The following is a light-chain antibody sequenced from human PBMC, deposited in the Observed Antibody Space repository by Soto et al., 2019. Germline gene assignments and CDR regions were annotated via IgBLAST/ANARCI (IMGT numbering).Light chain of an antibody. CDR3: SSYTSSSTLV. Sequence: SALTQPASVSGSHGQSITISCTGSSSDVGGYNYVSWYQQHPGKAPKLMIYEVSTRPSGVSNRFSGSKSGNTASLTISGLQAEDDADYYCSSYTSSSTLVFGGGTQLTVL. CDR2: EVS. V-gene: IGLV2-14*01. CDR1: SSDVGGYNY. J-gene: IGLJ2*01.